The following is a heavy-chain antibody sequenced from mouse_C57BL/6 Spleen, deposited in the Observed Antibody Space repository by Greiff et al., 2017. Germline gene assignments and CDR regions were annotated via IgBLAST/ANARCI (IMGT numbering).Heavy chain of an antibody. CDR1: GYTFPSYW. J-gene: IGHJ4*01. V-gene: IGHV1-55*01. CDR2: IYPGSGST. CDR3: ARSGYSNPYYAMDY. Sequence: QFQLQQPGAELVKPGASVKMSGKASGYTFPSYWITWVKQRPGQGLECIGDIYPGSGSTNYNEKFKSKATLTVDTSASTAYRQLSRLTSEDSAVYYCARSGYSNPYYAMDYWGQGTSVTVSS. D-gene: IGHD2-5*01.